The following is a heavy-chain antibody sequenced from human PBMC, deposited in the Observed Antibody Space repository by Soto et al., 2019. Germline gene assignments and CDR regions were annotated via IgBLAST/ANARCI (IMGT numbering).Heavy chain of an antibody. J-gene: IGHJ4*02. CDR1: GFSLTTSGDG. V-gene: IGHV2-5*02. CDR2: IYWDDDK. D-gene: IGHD1-1*01. CDR3: AHRKKTVIVATYFDY. Sequence: QITLRESGPALVKPTQTLTLTCTFSGFSLTTSGDGVGWIRQPPGKAPEWLALIYWDDDKRYSPSLKNRLTISGDTSRSQVVLTMTNMDPVDTATYYCAHRKKTVIVATYFDYWGQGTLVTVSS.